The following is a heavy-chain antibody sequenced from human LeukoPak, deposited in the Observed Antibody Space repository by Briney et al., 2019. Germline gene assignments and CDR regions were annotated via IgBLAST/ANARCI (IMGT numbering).Heavy chain of an antibody. J-gene: IGHJ4*02. Sequence: DSVKVSCKASGYTFTTYDINWVRQATGQGLEWMGWMNPNSGYTGYAQKFQGRVTITRDTYISTAYMELSSLRSEDTAVYYCARVAGSIDYWGQGTLVTVSS. CDR2: MNPNSGYT. CDR1: GYTFTTYD. D-gene: IGHD6-19*01. V-gene: IGHV1-8*03. CDR3: ARVAGSIDY.